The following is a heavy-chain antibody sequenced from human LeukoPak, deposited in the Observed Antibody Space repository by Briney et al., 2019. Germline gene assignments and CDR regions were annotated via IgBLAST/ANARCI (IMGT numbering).Heavy chain of an antibody. D-gene: IGHD6-19*01. J-gene: IGHJ4*02. CDR1: GGTFSSYA. CDR2: IIPIFGTA. Sequence: ASVNVSFKASGGTFSSYAISWVRQAPGQGLEGMGGIIPIFGTANYAQKFQGRVTITADESTSTAYMELSSLRSEDTAVYYCAKEPGSGWYYFDYWGQGTLVTVSS. V-gene: IGHV1-69*13. CDR3: AKEPGSGWYYFDY.